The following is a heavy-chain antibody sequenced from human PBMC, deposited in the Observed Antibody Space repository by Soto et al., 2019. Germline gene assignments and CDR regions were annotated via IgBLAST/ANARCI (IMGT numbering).Heavy chain of an antibody. CDR2: TYYRSKWYN. CDR3: ARVSYSSSWFLDYYYGMDV. Sequence: RTLSLTCAISGDSVSSNSAAWNWIRQPPSRGLEWLGRTYYRSKWYNDYAVSVKSRITINPDTSKNQFSLQLNSVTPEDTAVYYCARVSYSSSWFLDYYYGMDVWGQGTTVTVSS. D-gene: IGHD6-13*01. V-gene: IGHV6-1*01. CDR1: GDSVSSNSAA. J-gene: IGHJ6*02.